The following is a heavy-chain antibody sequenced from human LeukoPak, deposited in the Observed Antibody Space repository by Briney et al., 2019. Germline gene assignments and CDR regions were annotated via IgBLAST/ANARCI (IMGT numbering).Heavy chain of an antibody. J-gene: IGHJ4*02. Sequence: PGGSLRLSCAASGFTFSRYGMHWVRQAPGKGLEWVAVISYDGSNKYYADSVKGRFTISRDNSKNTLYLQMNSLRAEDTAVYYCAKDLFNGAGATSSLDYWGQGTLVTVSS. D-gene: IGHD1-26*01. CDR1: GFTFSRYG. CDR2: ISYDGSNK. V-gene: IGHV3-30*18. CDR3: AKDLFNGAGATSSLDY.